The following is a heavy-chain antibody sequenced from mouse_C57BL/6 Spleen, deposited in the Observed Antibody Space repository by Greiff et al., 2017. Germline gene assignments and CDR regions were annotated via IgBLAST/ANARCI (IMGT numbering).Heavy chain of an antibody. V-gene: IGHV1-55*01. CDR1: GYTFTSYW. D-gene: IGHD3-2*02. Sequence: QVQLQQSGAELVKPGASVKMSCKASGYTFTSYWITWVKQRPGQGLEWIGDIYPGSGSTNYNEKFKSKATLTVDTSSSTAYMQLSSLTSEDSAVYYCARGDSSGYEDYAMDYWGQGTSVTVSS. CDR2: IYPGSGST. J-gene: IGHJ4*01. CDR3: ARGDSSGYEDYAMDY.